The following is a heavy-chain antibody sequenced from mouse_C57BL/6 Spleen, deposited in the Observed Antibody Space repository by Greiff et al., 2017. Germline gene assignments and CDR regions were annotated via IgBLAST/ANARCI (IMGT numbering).Heavy chain of an antibody. V-gene: IGHV1-85*01. Sequence: VQLVESGPELVKPGASVKLSCKASGYTFTSYDINWVKQRPGQGLEWIGWIYPRDGSTKYNEKFKGKATLTVDTSSSTAYMELHSLTSEDSAVYFCARLGTYYGSSYLLAMDYWGQGTSVTVSS. J-gene: IGHJ4*01. CDR3: ARLGTYYGSSYLLAMDY. D-gene: IGHD1-1*01. CDR2: IYPRDGST. CDR1: GYTFTSYD.